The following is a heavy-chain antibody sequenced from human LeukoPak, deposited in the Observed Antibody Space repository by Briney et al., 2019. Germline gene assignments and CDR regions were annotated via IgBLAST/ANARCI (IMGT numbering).Heavy chain of an antibody. CDR2: IKQDGSEK. J-gene: IGHJ4*02. CDR1: GFTFSSYW. D-gene: IGHD3-10*01. V-gene: IGHV3-7*01. Sequence: GGSLRLSCAASGFTFSSYWMSWVRQAPGKGLEWVANIKQDGSEKYYVDSVKGRFTISRDNAKNSLYLQMNSQRAEDTAVYYCARTTLPKYYYGSGTAYFDYWGQGTLVTVSS. CDR3: ARTTLPKYYYGSGTAYFDY.